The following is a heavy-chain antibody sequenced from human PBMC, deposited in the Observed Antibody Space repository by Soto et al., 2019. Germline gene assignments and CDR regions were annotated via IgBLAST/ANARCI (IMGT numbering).Heavy chain of an antibody. CDR1: GFTFSSYA. CDR2: ISYDGSNK. CDR3: AGDPVAYCGRDCRTFDY. Sequence: QVQLVESGGGVVQPGRSLRLSCAASGFTFSSYAMHWVRQAPGKGLEWVAVISYDGSNKYYADSVKGRFTISRDNSKNTLYLQMNSLRAEDTAVYYCAGDPVAYCGRDCRTFDYWGQGTLVTVSS. D-gene: IGHD2-21*02. V-gene: IGHV3-30-3*01. J-gene: IGHJ4*02.